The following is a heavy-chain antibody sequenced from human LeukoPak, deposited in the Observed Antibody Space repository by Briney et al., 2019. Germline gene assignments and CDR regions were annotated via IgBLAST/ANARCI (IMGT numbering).Heavy chain of an antibody. V-gene: IGHV1-8*01. D-gene: IGHD3-16*01. Sequence: ASVKVSCKASGYTFTSYDINWVRQATGQGLEWMGWMNPSSGNTGYAQKFQGRVTMTRNTSISTAYMELSSLRSEDTAVYYCARGIRGRRTFDYWGQGTLVTVSS. CDR2: MNPSSGNT. J-gene: IGHJ4*02. CDR1: GYTFTSYD. CDR3: ARGIRGRRTFDY.